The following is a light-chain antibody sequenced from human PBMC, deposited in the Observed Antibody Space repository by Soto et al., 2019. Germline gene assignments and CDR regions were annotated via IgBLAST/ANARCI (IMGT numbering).Light chain of an antibody. CDR2: ENN. CDR3: GTWDSSLSAVL. Sequence: QSVLTQPPSVSAAPGQKVTISCSGSSSNIGNNYVSWYQQLPGTAPKLLIYENNKRPSGIPDRFSGSKSSTSATLGITGLQTGDEADYYCGTWDSSLSAVLFGGGTKVTVL. V-gene: IGLV1-51*02. CDR1: SSNIGNNY. J-gene: IGLJ2*01.